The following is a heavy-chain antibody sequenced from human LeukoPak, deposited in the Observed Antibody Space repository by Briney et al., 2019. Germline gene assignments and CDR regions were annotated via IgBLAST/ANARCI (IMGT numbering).Heavy chain of an antibody. J-gene: IGHJ4*02. CDR1: GYSLSSGYY. D-gene: IGHD3-22*01. CDR3: ARGGHESSGYSPFAY. Sequence: SETLSLTCTVSGYSLSSGYYWGWIRQPPGKGLEWIGSIYHSGSTYYNPSLKSRVTISVDTSKNQFSLKLSSVTAADTAVYYCARGGHESSGYSPFAYWGQGTLVTVSS. CDR2: IYHSGST. V-gene: IGHV4-38-2*02.